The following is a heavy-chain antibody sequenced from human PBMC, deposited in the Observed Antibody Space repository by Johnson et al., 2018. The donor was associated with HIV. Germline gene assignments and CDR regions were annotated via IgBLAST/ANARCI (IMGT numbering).Heavy chain of an antibody. V-gene: IGHV3-7*05. CDR3: ARDHLTGNYAFDI. Sequence: VQLVESGGGLVQPGGSLRLSCAASGFTFSNYWMTWVRQAPGKGLEWVANIKQDGSEKYYVDSMKGRFTISRDNAKNSLYLQMNSLRAEDTALYYCARDHLTGNYAFDIWGQGTMVTVSS. CDR1: GFTFSNYW. D-gene: IGHD7-27*01. J-gene: IGHJ3*02. CDR2: IKQDGSEK.